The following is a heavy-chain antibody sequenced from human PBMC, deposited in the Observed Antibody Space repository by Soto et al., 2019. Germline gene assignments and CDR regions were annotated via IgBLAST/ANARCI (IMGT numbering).Heavy chain of an antibody. J-gene: IGHJ4*02. CDR1: GGSISSSSYY. CDR3: ARPVERGPVAVFYY. CDR2: IFYSGST. V-gene: IGHV4-39*01. D-gene: IGHD6-19*01. Sequence: SETLSLTCTVSGGSISSSSYYWGWIRQPPGKGLEWIGSIFYSGSTYYNPSLKSRVTIFVDTSKNQFSLKLSSVTAADTAVYYCARPVERGPVAVFYYWGQGTLVTVSS.